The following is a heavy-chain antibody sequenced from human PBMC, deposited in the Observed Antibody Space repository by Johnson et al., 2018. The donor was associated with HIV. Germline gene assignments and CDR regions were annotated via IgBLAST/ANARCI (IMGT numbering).Heavy chain of an antibody. D-gene: IGHD2-21*01. CDR1: GFTFSSYA. J-gene: IGHJ3*02. CDR2: ISYDASNK. CDR3: VIGGGRGGGAYCGGGDAFDI. V-gene: IGHV3-30*04. Sequence: QVQLVESGGGVVQPGRSLRLSCAASGFTFSSYAMHWVRQAPGKGLEWVALISYDASNKYYADSVKGRFIISRDNSKNTLYLQMNSLRAEDTAVYYCVIGGGRGGGAYCGGGDAFDIWGQGTMVTVSS.